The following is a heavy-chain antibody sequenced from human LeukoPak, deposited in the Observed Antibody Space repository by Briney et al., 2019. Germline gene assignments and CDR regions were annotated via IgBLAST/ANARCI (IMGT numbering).Heavy chain of an antibody. CDR3: ARGSDSSGWYANAFDI. J-gene: IGHJ3*02. CDR1: GFTASSNY. CDR2: IYSGGST. Sequence: GGSLRLSCAASGFTASSNYMSSVRQAPGKGLEWVSVIYSGGSTYYADSVKGRFTISRDNSKNTLYLQMNSLRAEDTAVYYCARGSDSSGWYANAFDIWGQGTMVTVSS. V-gene: IGHV3-53*01. D-gene: IGHD6-19*01.